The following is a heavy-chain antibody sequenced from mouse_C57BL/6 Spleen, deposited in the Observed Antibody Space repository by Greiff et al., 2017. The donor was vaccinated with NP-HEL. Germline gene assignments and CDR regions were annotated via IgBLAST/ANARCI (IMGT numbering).Heavy chain of an antibody. Sequence: DVQLVESGGGLVKPGGSLKLSCAASGFTFSSYAMSWVRQTPEKRLEWVATISDGGSYTYYPDNVKGRFTISRDNAKNNLYLQMSHLKSEDTAMYYCAREVLRFSDAMDYWGQGTSVTVSS. CDR1: GFTFSSYA. CDR3: AREVLRFSDAMDY. J-gene: IGHJ4*01. CDR2: ISDGGSYT. V-gene: IGHV5-4*01. D-gene: IGHD1-1*01.